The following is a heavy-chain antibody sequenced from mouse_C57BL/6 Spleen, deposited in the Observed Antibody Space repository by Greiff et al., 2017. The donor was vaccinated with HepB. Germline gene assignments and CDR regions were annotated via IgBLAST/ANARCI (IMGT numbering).Heavy chain of an antibody. V-gene: IGHV6-6*01. CDR3: TGYGSSPRRAMDY. CDR2: IRNKANNHAT. D-gene: IGHD1-1*01. CDR1: GFTFSDAW. Sequence: EVMLVESGGGLVQPGGSMKLSCAASGFTFSDAWMDWVRQSPEKGLEWVAEIRNKANNHATYYAESVKGRFTISRDDSKSSVYLQMNSLRAEDTGIYYCTGYGSSPRRAMDYWGQGTSVTVSS. J-gene: IGHJ4*01.